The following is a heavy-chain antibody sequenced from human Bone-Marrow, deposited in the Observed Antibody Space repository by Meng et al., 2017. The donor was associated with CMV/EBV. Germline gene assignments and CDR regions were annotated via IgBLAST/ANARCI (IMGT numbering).Heavy chain of an antibody. V-gene: IGHV5-51*01. CDR3: ARHGDLIVVPAVVNYYGMDV. J-gene: IGHJ6*02. CDR2: IYPDDSDT. Sequence: GESLKISCEASGYSFTNYWIGWVRQMPGKGLEWMGIIYPDDSDTRYSPSFQGQVTISADKSISTAYLQWSSLTASDTAIYYCARHGDLIVVPAVVNYYGMDVWGQGTTVTVS. D-gene: IGHD2-2*01. CDR1: GYSFTNYW.